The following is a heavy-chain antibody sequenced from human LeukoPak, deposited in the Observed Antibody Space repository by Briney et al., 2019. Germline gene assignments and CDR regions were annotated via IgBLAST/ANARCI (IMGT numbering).Heavy chain of an antibody. Sequence: GGSLRLSCAASGFTFSSYAMSWVRQAPGKGLEWVSAISGSGGSTYYADSVKGRFTISRDNSENTLYLQMNSLRAEDTAVYYCAKPRGYSYGYFDYWGQGTLVTVSS. D-gene: IGHD5-18*01. V-gene: IGHV3-23*01. J-gene: IGHJ4*02. CDR3: AKPRGYSYGYFDY. CDR1: GFTFSSYA. CDR2: ISGSGGST.